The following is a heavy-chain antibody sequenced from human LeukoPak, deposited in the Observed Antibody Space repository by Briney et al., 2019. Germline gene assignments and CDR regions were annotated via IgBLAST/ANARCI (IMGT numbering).Heavy chain of an antibody. V-gene: IGHV1-2*02. CDR3: ARSPITMIVVVIDY. CDR2: INPNSGGT. J-gene: IGHJ4*02. D-gene: IGHD3-22*01. Sequence: ASVKVSCKASGYTFTGYYMHWVRQAPGQGLEWMGWINPNSGGTNYAQKLQGRITTTRDTSISTAYMELSRLRSDDTAVYYCARSPITMIVVVIDYWGQGTLVTVSS. CDR1: GYTFTGYY.